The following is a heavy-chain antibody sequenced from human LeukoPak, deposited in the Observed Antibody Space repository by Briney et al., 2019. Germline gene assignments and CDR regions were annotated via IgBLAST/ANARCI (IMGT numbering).Heavy chain of an antibody. CDR3: ARRLDYVWGSYRYLWFDP. Sequence: SETLSLTCTVSGYSISSGYYWGWIRQPPGKGLEWIGYIYYSGSTNYNPSLKSRVTISVDTSKNQFSLKLSSVTAADTAVYYCARRLDYVWGSYRYLWFDPWGQGTLVTVSS. J-gene: IGHJ5*02. CDR2: IYYSGST. D-gene: IGHD3-16*02. V-gene: IGHV4-38-2*02. CDR1: GYSISSGYY.